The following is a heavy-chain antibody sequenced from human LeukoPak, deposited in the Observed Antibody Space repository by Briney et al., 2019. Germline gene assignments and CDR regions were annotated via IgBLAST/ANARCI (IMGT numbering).Heavy chain of an antibody. V-gene: IGHV4-4*07. CDR2: IYTSGST. CDR1: GGSFSGYY. J-gene: IGHJ3*02. Sequence: SETLSLTCAVYGGSFSGYYWSWIRQPAGKGLEWIGRIYTSGSTNYNPSLKSRVTMSVDTSKNQFSLKLSSVTAADTAVYYCARDYYATDAFDIWGQGTMVTVSS. D-gene: IGHD3-10*01. CDR3: ARDYYATDAFDI.